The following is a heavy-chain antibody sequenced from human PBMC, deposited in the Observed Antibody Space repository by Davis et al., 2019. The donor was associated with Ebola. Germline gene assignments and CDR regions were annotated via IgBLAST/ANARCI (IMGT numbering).Heavy chain of an antibody. D-gene: IGHD4-17*01. CDR3: ARELRTVTTKWVFDY. CDR1: GDSISSGHYY. J-gene: IGHJ4*02. V-gene: IGHV4-30-4*02. Sequence: MPSETLSLTCTVSGDSISSGHYYWSWIRQPPGKGLEWIGNIYYSGSTYYRSSLKSRVTMSINMSRSQFSLKLSSVTAADTAVYYCARELRTVTTKWVFDYWGQGTLVTVSS. CDR2: IYYSGST.